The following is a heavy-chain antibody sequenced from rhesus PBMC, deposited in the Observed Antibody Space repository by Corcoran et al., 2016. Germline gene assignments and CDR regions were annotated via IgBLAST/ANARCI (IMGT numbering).Heavy chain of an antibody. J-gene: IGHJ3*01. CDR2: ISYGGST. CDR3: ARERRDRSGWTNAFDF. CDR1: GYSISSDYG. Sequence: QLQLQESGPGLVKPSETLSLTCAVSGYSISSDYGWHWIRQPPGKGLEWIGFISYGGSTSYNPALKSRVTISGDTARNQFSLKLSSVTAADTAFYYCARERRDRSGWTNAFDFWGQGLRVTVSS. V-gene: IGHV4-122*02. D-gene: IGHD6-31*01.